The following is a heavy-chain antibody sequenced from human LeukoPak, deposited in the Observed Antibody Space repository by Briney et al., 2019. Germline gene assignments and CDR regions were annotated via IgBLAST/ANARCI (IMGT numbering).Heavy chain of an antibody. J-gene: IGHJ2*01. CDR1: GGSVGSYY. V-gene: IGHV4-4*07. D-gene: IGHD1-26*01. CDR2: MFISGST. Sequence: SETLSLTCIVYGGSVGSYYWRWIRPPAGRGLEWIGRMFISGSTYYNPSLKNRVAMSVDTSKNQFSLKLSSVTAADTAVYYCAKDVSMHGSDYRWYFDLWGRGTLVTVSS. CDR3: AKDVSMHGSDYRWYFDL.